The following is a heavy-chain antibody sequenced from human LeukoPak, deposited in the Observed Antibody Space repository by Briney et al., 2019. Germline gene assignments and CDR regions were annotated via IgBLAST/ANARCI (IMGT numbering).Heavy chain of an antibody. Sequence: GASVKVSCKASGGTFSSYAISWVRQAPGQGLEWMGGIIPIFGTANYAQKFQGRVTITTDESTSTAYMELSSLRSEDTAVYYCARAGRIYGGNPFDYWGQGTLVTVSS. J-gene: IGHJ4*02. CDR3: ARAGRIYGGNPFDY. CDR1: GGTFSSYA. V-gene: IGHV1-69*05. CDR2: IIPIFGTA. D-gene: IGHD4-23*01.